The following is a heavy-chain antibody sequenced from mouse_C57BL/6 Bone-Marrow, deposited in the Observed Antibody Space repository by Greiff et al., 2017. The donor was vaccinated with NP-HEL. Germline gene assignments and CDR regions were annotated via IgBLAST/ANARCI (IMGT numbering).Heavy chain of an antibody. CDR1: YTFTDYYM. J-gene: IGHJ2*01. CDR2: YPGSGNTY. D-gene: IGHD1-1*01. V-gene: IGHV1-83*01. CDR3: RLVIPFTTVVPDY. Sequence: VQLQQSGPELVKPGASVKMSCKASGYTFTDYYMHWVKQKPGKGLEWIGEIYPGSGNTYYNEKFKGKATLTADTSSSTAYMQLSSLTSEYSAVYFCARLVIPFTTVVPDYWGQGTTLTVSS.